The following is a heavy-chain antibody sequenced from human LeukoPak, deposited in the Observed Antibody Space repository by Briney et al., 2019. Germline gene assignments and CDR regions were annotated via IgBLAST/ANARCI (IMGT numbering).Heavy chain of an antibody. CDR2: ISGSGGST. CDR3: AKEGRSDSPTYYYYYYGMDV. J-gene: IGHJ6*02. Sequence: GGSLRLSCAASGFTFSSYAMSWVRQAPGKGLEWVSAISGSGGSTYYADSVKGWFTISRDNSKNTLYLQMNSLRAEDTAVYYCAKEGRSDSPTYYYYYYGMDVWGQGTTVTVSS. V-gene: IGHV3-23*01. D-gene: IGHD3-22*01. CDR1: GFTFSSYA.